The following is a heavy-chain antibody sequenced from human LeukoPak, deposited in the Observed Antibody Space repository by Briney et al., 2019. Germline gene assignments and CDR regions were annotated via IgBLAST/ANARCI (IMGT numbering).Heavy chain of an antibody. CDR2: IFYTGST. CDR3: AGGERGYSYGPLDF. Sequence: SETLSLTCTVSGGSIRSYYWSWIRQPPGAGLEWVGYIFYTGSTNYNPSLKSRVTISVDTSKNQFSLKLSSVTAADTAVYYCAGGERGYSYGPLDFWGQGTLVTVSS. D-gene: IGHD5-18*01. V-gene: IGHV4-59*08. CDR1: GGSIRSYY. J-gene: IGHJ4*02.